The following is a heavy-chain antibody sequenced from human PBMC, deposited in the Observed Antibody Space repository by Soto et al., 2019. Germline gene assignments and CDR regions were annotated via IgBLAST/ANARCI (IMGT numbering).Heavy chain of an antibody. J-gene: IGHJ6*02. V-gene: IGHV3-30*18. Sequence: QVQLVESGGGVVQPGRSLRLSCAASGFTFSSYGMHWVRQAPGKGLEWVAVLSYDGSNKYYADSVKGRFTISRDNSKNTLYLQMNSLRAEDTAVYYCAKGTNYDFWSGYSTGDYGMDVWGQGTTVTVSS. D-gene: IGHD3-3*01. CDR3: AKGTNYDFWSGYSTGDYGMDV. CDR1: GFTFSSYG. CDR2: LSYDGSNK.